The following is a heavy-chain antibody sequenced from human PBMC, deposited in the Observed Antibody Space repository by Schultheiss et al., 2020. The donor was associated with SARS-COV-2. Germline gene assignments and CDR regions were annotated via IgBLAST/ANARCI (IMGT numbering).Heavy chain of an antibody. Sequence: GGSLRLSCAASGFTFSSYGMHWVRQAPGKGLEWVAVIWYDGSNKYYADSVKGRFTISRDNSKNTLYLQMNSLRAEDTAVYYCARRPYCSGGSCYSEYFQHWGQGTLVTVSS. V-gene: IGHV3-33*01. D-gene: IGHD2-15*01. CDR2: IWYDGSNK. J-gene: IGHJ1*01. CDR1: GFTFSSYG. CDR3: ARRPYCSGGSCYSEYFQH.